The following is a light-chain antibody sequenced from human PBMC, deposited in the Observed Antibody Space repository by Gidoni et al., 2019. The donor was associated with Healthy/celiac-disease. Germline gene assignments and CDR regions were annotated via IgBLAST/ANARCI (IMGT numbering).Light chain of an antibody. J-gene: IGKJ5*01. Sequence: DIQMTQSPSSLSASVGDRVTITCRASQSISSYLNWYKQKPGKAPKLLFYSASSLQSGVPSRFSGSGSGTDFTLTISSLQPEDFATYYCQQSYSTLSITFGQGTRLEIK. CDR1: QSISSY. V-gene: IGKV1-39*01. CDR3: QQSYSTLSIT. CDR2: SAS.